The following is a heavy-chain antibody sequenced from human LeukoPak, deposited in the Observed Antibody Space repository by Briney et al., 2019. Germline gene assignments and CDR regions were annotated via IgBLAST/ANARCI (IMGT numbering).Heavy chain of an antibody. J-gene: IGHJ4*02. V-gene: IGHV4-31*03. Sequence: SQTLSLTCTVSGGSISSGGYYWSWIRQHPGKGLEWIGYIYYSGSTYYNPSLKSRVTISVDTSKNQFSLKLSSVTAADTAVYYCARGDDSSGYTPLDYWGQGTLVTVSS. CDR3: ARGDDSSGYTPLDY. CDR1: GGSISSGGYY. CDR2: IYYSGST. D-gene: IGHD3-22*01.